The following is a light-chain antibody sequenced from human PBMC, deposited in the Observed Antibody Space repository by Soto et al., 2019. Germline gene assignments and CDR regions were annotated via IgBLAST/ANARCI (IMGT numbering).Light chain of an antibody. CDR3: QSYDSSLSVV. J-gene: IGLJ2*01. Sequence: QSVLTQAPSVSGDPGQRVTISCTGRSSNIGAGFGVHWYQQLPGAAPKLLIYSYTNRPSGVPDRFSGSKSGTSASLAITGLQAEDEADYYCQSYDSSLSVVFGGGTKVTVL. CDR2: SYT. CDR1: SSNIGAGFG. V-gene: IGLV1-40*01.